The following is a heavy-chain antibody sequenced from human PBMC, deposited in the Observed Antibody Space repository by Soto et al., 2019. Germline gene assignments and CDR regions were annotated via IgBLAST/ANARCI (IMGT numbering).Heavy chain of an antibody. CDR3: ARADYYDSSGYFDY. CDR2: IIPIFGTA. D-gene: IGHD3-22*01. CDR1: GGTFSSYA. J-gene: IGHJ4*02. Sequence: SVKVSCKASGGTFSSYAISCVRQAPGQGLEWMGGIIPIFGTANYAQKFQGRVTITADESTSTAYMELSSLRSEDTAVYYCARADYYDSSGYFDYWGQGTLVTVS. V-gene: IGHV1-69*13.